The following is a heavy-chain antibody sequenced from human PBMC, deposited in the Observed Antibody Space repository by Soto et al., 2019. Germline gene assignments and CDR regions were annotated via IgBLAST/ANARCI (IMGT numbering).Heavy chain of an antibody. CDR2: IIPIFGTA. V-gene: IGHV1-69*01. D-gene: IGHD3-22*01. J-gene: IGHJ3*02. Sequence: QVQLVQSGAEVKKPGSSLKVSCKASGGTVSNYGISWVRQAPGQGLEWMGGIIPIFGTANYAQKFQGRVTITADESTSTAYMELSSLRSEDTAVYYCASGGSSGYYQDAFDIWGQGTMVTVSS. CDR1: GGTVSNYG. CDR3: ASGGSSGYYQDAFDI.